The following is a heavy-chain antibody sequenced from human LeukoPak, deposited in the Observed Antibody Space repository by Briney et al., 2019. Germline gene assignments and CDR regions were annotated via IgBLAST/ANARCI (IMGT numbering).Heavy chain of an antibody. CDR1: GFTFSSYS. D-gene: IGHD5-12*01. CDR2: VSSSSSYI. Sequence: PGGSLRLSCAASGFTFSSYSMNWVRQAPGKGLEWVSSVSSSSSYIYYADSVKGRFTISRDNAKNSLYLQMNSLRAEDTAVYYCARDIWWTYSGYVATQDWGQGTLVTVSS. J-gene: IGHJ4*02. V-gene: IGHV3-21*01. CDR3: ARDIWWTYSGYVATQD.